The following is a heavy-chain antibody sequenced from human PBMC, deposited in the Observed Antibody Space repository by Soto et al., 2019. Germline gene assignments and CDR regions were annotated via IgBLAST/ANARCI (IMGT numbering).Heavy chain of an antibody. D-gene: IGHD1-7*01. J-gene: IGHJ6*03. CDR1: GFSFSHYC. CDR3: ARVPSTRDIWSYGVGGKYYYYYMDV. Sequence: EVQLVESGGGLVQPGGSLRLSCAASGFSFSHYCMSWVRQAPGKGLEWVANIKQDGSEKYDVDSVKGRCTISRDNAKNSMFLQMDSLRDEDTAVYYCARVPSTRDIWSYGVGGKYYYYYMDVWGKGTTVTVSS. CDR2: IKQDGSEK. V-gene: IGHV3-7*04.